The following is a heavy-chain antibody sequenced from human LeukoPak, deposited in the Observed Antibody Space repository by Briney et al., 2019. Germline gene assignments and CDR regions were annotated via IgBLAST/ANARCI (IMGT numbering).Heavy chain of an antibody. V-gene: IGHV4-59*01. J-gene: IGHJ4*02. CDR1: GXSISSYY. Sequence: SETLSLTCTVSGXSISSYYWSWIRQPPGKRLEWIGHIYYSGSTNYNPSLKSRVTISVDTSKNQFSLKLSSVTAADTAVYYCASRSSIWSGYQDTLYYFDSWGQGTLVTVSS. D-gene: IGHD3-3*01. CDR2: IYYSGST. CDR3: ASRSSIWSGYQDTLYYFDS.